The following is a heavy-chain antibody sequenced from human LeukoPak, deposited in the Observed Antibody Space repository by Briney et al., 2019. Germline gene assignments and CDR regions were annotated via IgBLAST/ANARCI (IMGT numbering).Heavy chain of an antibody. CDR3: ARAKGATYYFDY. J-gene: IGHJ4*02. D-gene: IGHD1-26*01. Sequence: GASVKVSCKASGGTFSSYAISWVRQAPGQGLEWMGRIIPTFGTANYAQKFQGRVTITADKSTSTAYMELSSLRSEDTAVYYCARAKGATYYFDYWGQGTLVAVSS. CDR1: GGTFSSYA. CDR2: IIPTFGTA. V-gene: IGHV1-69*06.